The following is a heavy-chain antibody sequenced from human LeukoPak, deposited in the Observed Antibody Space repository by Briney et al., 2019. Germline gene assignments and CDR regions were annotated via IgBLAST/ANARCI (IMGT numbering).Heavy chain of an antibody. J-gene: IGHJ4*02. CDR2: IYHSGST. CDR1: GVSISSSNW. D-gene: IGHD4-17*01. CDR3: ARLSTVTTSFDY. V-gene: IGHV4-4*02. Sequence: SETLSLTCAVSGVSISSSNWWSWVRQPPGKGLEWIGEIYHSGSTNYNPSLKSRVTISVDTSKNQFSLKLSSVTAADTAVYYCARLSTVTTSFDYWGQGTLVTVSS.